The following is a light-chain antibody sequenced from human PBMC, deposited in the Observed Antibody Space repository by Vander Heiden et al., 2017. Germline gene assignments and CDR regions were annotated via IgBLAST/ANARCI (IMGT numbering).Light chain of an antibody. Sequence: EIVFTQSPGTLSLSPGERATFSCRPSQSVTSNFLAWYQQKFGQAPRLLIYGASSRATGIPDRFSGIGSGTDFTLTISRLEPGDFAVYYCQQYGNSPFTFGPGTKVDIK. CDR3: QQYGNSPFT. J-gene: IGKJ3*01. CDR1: QSVTSNF. V-gene: IGKV3-20*01. CDR2: GAS.